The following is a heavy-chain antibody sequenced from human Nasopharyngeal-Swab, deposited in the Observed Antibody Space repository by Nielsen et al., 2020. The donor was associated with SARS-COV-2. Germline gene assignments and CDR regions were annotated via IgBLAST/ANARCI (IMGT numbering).Heavy chain of an antibody. Sequence: GESLKISCAASGFTFSGSAMHWVRQASGKGLEWAGRIRSKANSYATAYAASVKGRFTISRDDSKNTAYLQMNSLKTEDTAVYYCTSLRVVTLKGMDVWGQGTTVTVSS. CDR2: IRSKANSYAT. CDR3: TSLRVVTLKGMDV. CDR1: GFTFSGSA. V-gene: IGHV3-73*01. D-gene: IGHD2-21*02. J-gene: IGHJ6*02.